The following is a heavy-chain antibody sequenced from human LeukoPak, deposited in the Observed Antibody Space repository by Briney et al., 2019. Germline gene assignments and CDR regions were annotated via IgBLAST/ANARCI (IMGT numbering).Heavy chain of an antibody. Sequence: SGGSLRLSCAASGFTFSSFSLHWVRQAPGKGLEWVAVIWYDGSNKYYADSVKGRFTISRDNAKNSLYLQMSNLRAEDTAVYFCARGGGLDVWGQGATVTVSS. CDR2: IWYDGSNK. CDR1: GFTFSSFS. CDR3: ARGGGLDV. D-gene: IGHD3-16*01. V-gene: IGHV3-33*08. J-gene: IGHJ6*02.